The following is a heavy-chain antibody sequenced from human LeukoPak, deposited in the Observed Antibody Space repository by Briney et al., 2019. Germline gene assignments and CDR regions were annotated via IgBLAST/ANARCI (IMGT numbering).Heavy chain of an antibody. CDR3: ARGTYYYDSSGYLRNAHFDY. CDR2: KSYDGSNK. J-gene: IGHJ4*02. Sequence: GGSLRLSCAASGFTFSSYAMHWVRQAPGKGLEWVAVKSYDGSNKYYADSVKGRLTSSRDNSKNTLYLQMNSLSAEDNAVYYCARGTYYYDSSGYLRNAHFDYWGQRTLVTVSS. D-gene: IGHD3-22*01. V-gene: IGHV3-30*04. CDR1: GFTFSSYA.